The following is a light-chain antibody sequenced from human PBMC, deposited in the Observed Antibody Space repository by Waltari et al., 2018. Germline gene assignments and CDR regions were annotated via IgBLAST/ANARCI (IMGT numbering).Light chain of an antibody. CDR2: EAS. Sequence: DIQMTQAPSTLSPSVGDRVTITCRARQSIATWLAWYQQKAGKAPNLLISEASSLGSGVPSRFSGSGSGTEFTLTISSLQPDDFATYYCQQYNSYPWTFGQGTKVEIK. J-gene: IGKJ1*01. V-gene: IGKV1-5*03. CDR1: QSIATW. CDR3: QQYNSYPWT.